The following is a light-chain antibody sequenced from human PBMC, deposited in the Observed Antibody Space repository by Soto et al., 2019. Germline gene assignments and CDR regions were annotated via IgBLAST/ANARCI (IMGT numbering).Light chain of an antibody. CDR1: ISNIGGNS. V-gene: IGLV1-51*01. CDR3: GSWDSSLSAYV. Sequence: TQPPSGSAAPGQKVTISCSGSISNIGGNSVSWYQQLPGTAPKLLIYDDNKRPSGIPDRFSGSKSGTSATLGITGFQTGDEADYYCGSWDSSLSAYVFGTGTKVNVL. CDR2: DDN. J-gene: IGLJ1*01.